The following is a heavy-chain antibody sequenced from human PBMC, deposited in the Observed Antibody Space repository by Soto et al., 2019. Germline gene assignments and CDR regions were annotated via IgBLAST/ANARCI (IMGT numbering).Heavy chain of an antibody. CDR3: AHRGYSRSGVEVFDP. CDR1: GFSLSTSGVG. J-gene: IGHJ5*02. V-gene: IGHV2-5*02. D-gene: IGHD6-6*01. Sequence: SGPTLVNPTPTLTLTCTFSGFSLSTSGVGVGWIRQPPGKDLEWLSLIYWDDDKRYSPSLTSRLTNTKDTSKNQVVLTMTNMDPVDTATYYCAHRGYSRSGVEVFDPWGQGTLVTVSS. CDR2: IYWDDDK.